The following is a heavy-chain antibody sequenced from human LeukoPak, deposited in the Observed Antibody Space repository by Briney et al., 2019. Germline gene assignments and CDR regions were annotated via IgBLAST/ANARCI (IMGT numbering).Heavy chain of an antibody. CDR3: ARDKGDYYDSSGYYGY. V-gene: IGHV3-23*01. CDR1: GFTFSSYA. D-gene: IGHD3-22*01. Sequence: GGSLRLSCAASGFTFSSYAMSWVRQAPGKGLEWVSAISGSGGSTYYADSVRGRFTISRDNSKNTLYLQVNSLRAEDTAVYYCARDKGDYYDSSGYYGYWGQGTLVTVSS. CDR2: ISGSGGST. J-gene: IGHJ4*02.